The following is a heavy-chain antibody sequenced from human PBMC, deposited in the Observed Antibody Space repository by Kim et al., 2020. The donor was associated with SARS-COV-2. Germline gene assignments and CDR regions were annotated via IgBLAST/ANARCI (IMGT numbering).Heavy chain of an antibody. Sequence: ASVKVSCKASGYTFTSYGISWVRQAPGQGLEWMGWISAYNGNTNYAQKLQGRVTMTTDTSTSTAYMELRSLRSDDTAVYYCARDWLRGYCSSTSCYAIMDVWGQGTTVTVSS. CDR2: ISAYNGNT. J-gene: IGHJ6*02. CDR3: ARDWLRGYCSSTSCYAIMDV. D-gene: IGHD2-2*01. V-gene: IGHV1-18*04. CDR1: GYTFTSYG.